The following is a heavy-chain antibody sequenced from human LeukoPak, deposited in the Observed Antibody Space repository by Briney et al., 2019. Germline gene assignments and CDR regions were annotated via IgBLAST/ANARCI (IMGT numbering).Heavy chain of an antibody. CDR3: AKDRDIVVVTVPHYGMDV. V-gene: IGHV3-23*01. CDR2: ISGSGGST. Sequence: GGSLRLSCAASGFTFSSYAMSWVRQAPGKGLEWVSAISGSGGSTYYADSVKGRFTISRDNSKNTLYLQMNSLRAEDTAVYYCAKDRDIVVVTVPHYGMDVWGQGTTVTVSS. D-gene: IGHD2-21*02. J-gene: IGHJ6*02. CDR1: GFTFSSYA.